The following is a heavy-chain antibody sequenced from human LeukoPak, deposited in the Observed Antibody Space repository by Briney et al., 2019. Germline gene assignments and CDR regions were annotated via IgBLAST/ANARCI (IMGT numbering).Heavy chain of an antibody. CDR2: IYTSGST. Sequence: PSETLSLTCTVSGGSISSGSYYWSWIRQPAGKGLEWIGRIYTSGSTNYNPSLKSRVTISVDTSKNQFSLKLSSVTAADTAVYYCAIYYYDSSGLAFDIWGKGTMVTVSS. CDR1: GGSISSGSYY. J-gene: IGHJ3*02. D-gene: IGHD3-22*01. CDR3: AIYYYDSSGLAFDI. V-gene: IGHV4-61*02.